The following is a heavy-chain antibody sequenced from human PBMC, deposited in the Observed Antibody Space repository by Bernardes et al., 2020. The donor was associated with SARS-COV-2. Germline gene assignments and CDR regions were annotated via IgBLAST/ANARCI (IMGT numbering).Heavy chain of an antibody. Sequence: SETLSLTCTVSGGTISSYDWSWIRQLPGKGLEWIGDIDYSGSTYYNHSLKGRFTISVDTSKNQFSLKLSTVTAADTAVYYCARLRRGLFYYYGMDVWGQGPTVTVSS. V-gene: IGHV4-59*01. D-gene: IGHD3-10*01. CDR2: IDYSGST. J-gene: IGHJ6*02. CDR3: ARLRRGLFYYYGMDV. CDR1: GGTISSYD.